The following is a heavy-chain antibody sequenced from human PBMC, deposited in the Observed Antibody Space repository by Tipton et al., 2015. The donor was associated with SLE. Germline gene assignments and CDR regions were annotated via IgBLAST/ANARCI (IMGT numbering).Heavy chain of an antibody. D-gene: IGHD3-3*01. CDR3: ARGFDFRAGWAFDI. V-gene: IGHV3-48*01. J-gene: IGHJ3*02. Sequence: SLRLSCAASGFTFSTYSMNWVRQAPGKGLEWVSYISSSSSTIYYADSVKGRFTISRDNAKNSLYLQMNSLRAEDTAVYYCARGFDFRAGWAFDIWGQGTMVTVSS. CDR2: ISSSSSTI. CDR1: GFTFSTYS.